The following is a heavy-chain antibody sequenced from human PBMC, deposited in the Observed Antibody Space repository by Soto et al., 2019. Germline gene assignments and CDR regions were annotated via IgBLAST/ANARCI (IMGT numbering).Heavy chain of an antibody. CDR1: GFTFSSYS. J-gene: IGHJ5*02. V-gene: IGHV3-21*01. Sequence: EVQLVESGGGLVKPGGSLRLSCAASGFTFSSYSMNWVRQAPGKGLEWVSSISSSSSYIYYADSVKGRFTISRDNAKNSLYLQMNSLSAEDTAVYYCARDLKSQNIAARGWFDPWGPGTLVTVSS. D-gene: IGHD6-6*01. CDR2: ISSSSSYI. CDR3: ARDLKSQNIAARGWFDP.